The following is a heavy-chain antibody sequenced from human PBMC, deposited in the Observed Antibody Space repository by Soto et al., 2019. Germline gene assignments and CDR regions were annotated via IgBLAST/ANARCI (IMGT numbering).Heavy chain of an antibody. CDR1: GFSFGDYG. V-gene: IGHV3-20*04. D-gene: IGHD3-16*01. CDR3: AADGGARKGFTL. J-gene: IGHJ4*02. Sequence: GGSLRLSCAASGFSFGDYGMNWVRQVPGQGLEWVSGINWNGGSIGYADSMKGRITISRDNAKKSLYLQMKSLRPEDTALYFCAADGGARKGFTLWGQGTLVTVPS. CDR2: INWNGGSI.